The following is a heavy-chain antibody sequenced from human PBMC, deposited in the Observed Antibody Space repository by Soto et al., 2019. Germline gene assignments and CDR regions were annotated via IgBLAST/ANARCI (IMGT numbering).Heavy chain of an antibody. V-gene: IGHV4-34*01. Sequence: QVQLQQWGAGLLKPSETLSLTCVVYGGSFSGYYWSWIRQPPGKGLEWIGEINHSGSTNYNPSLKSRLTISVDTSKNQCSLKLSSVTAADPAVYYCARGVSYYDSSGYYYSDYYGMDVWGQGTTVTVSS. J-gene: IGHJ6*02. CDR2: INHSGST. CDR1: GGSFSGYY. D-gene: IGHD3-22*01. CDR3: ARGVSYYDSSGYYYSDYYGMDV.